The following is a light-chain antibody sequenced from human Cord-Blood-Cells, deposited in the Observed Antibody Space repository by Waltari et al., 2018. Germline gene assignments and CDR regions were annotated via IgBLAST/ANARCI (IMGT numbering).Light chain of an antibody. CDR2: DVS. Sequence: QSALTQPASVSGSPGQSITISCTGTSSDVGGYNYVSWYQQHPGKAPKLMIYDVSKRPSGVSNRCSGSKSGKTASLTIAGLQAEDEADYYCSSYTSSSTWVFGGGTKLTVL. CDR1: SSDVGGYNY. CDR3: SSYTSSSTWV. V-gene: IGLV2-14*01. J-gene: IGLJ3*02.